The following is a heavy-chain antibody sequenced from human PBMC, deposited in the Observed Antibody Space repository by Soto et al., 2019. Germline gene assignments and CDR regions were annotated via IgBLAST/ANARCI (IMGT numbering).Heavy chain of an antibody. CDR3: ASSSMVRGLTNWFDP. CDR1: GGSFSGYY. J-gene: IGHJ5*02. D-gene: IGHD3-10*01. Sequence: SETLSLTCAVYGGSFSGYYWSWIRQPPGRGLEWIGYVFSSGSANYNPSLKSRVTISVDTSKNQFSLKLSSVTAADTAVYYCASSSMVRGLTNWFDPWGQGTLVTVSS. CDR2: VFSSGSA. V-gene: IGHV4-59*01.